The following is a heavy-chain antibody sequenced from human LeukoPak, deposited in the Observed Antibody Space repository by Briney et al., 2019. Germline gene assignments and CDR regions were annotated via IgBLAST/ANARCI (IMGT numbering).Heavy chain of an antibody. CDR1: RLTFSDYY. D-gene: IGHD4-17*01. V-gene: IGHV3-11*06. CDR2: ISSSRSYT. J-gene: IGHJ5*02. CDR3: ASSDYGDYNWFDP. Sequence: GGSLRLSCAASRLTFSDYYRSWIRQALGKGLEWGSYISSSRSYTNYADSVKGGVTISRDNAKNSLYLQMNSLRAEDTAVYYCASSDYGDYNWFDPWGQGTLVTVSS.